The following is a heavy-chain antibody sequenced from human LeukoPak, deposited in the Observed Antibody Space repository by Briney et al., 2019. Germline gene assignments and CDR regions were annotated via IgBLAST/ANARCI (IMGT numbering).Heavy chain of an antibody. CDR2: INPDSGDT. D-gene: IGHD6-19*01. V-gene: IGHV1-2*02. J-gene: IGHJ3*02. Sequence: GASVKVSCKASEYTFSVYHIHWVRQAPGQGLEWMAWINPDSGDTNYAQKFQGRVTMTRDTSISTAYMEVSSLRSDDTAVYYCARESSSGLMNDAFDIWGQGTMVTVSS. CDR3: ARESSSGLMNDAFDI. CDR1: EYTFSVYH.